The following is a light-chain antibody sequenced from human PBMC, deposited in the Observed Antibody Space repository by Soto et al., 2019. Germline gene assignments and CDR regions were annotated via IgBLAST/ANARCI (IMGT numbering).Light chain of an antibody. V-gene: IGLV2-14*01. Sequence: QSALTQPASVSGSPGQSITVSCTGTTSDVGGYDYVSWFQHHPGKAPKLMIYEVSRRPSGVSNRFSGSKSGNTASLTISGLQAEDEGEYYCRSYRATSPLVVFGGGTKVTVL. CDR1: TSDVGGYDY. CDR3: RSYRATSPLVV. CDR2: EVS. J-gene: IGLJ2*01.